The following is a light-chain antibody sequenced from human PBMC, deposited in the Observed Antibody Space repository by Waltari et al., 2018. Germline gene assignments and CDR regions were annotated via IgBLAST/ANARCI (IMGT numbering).Light chain of an antibody. CDR1: QSVSRP. Sequence: EIVLTQSPGTLSLSPGERATLSCRASQSVSRPLAWYQQKPGQAPRLLIYGASNRATGIPDRFSGSGSGTDFSLTISRLDPEDVAVYYCQHYERLPATFGQGTKVEIK. V-gene: IGKV3-20*01. CDR2: GAS. CDR3: QHYERLPAT. J-gene: IGKJ1*01.